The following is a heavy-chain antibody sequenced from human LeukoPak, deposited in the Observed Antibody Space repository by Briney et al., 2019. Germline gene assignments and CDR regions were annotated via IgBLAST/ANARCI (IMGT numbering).Heavy chain of an antibody. V-gene: IGHV1-18*01. D-gene: IGHD2-2*01. CDR1: GYTFTSYG. CDR3: AREGKRYCSSTSCLGGVDY. Sequence: GASVKVSCKASGYTFTSYGISWVRQAPGQGLEWMGWISAYNGNTNYAQKLQGRVTMTTDTSTSTAYMELRSLRSDDTAVYYCAREGKRYCSSTSCLGGVDYWGQGTLVTVSS. J-gene: IGHJ4*02. CDR2: ISAYNGNT.